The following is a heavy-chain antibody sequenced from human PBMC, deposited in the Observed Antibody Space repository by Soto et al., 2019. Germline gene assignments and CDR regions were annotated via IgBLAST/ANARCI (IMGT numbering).Heavy chain of an antibody. D-gene: IGHD2-15*01. CDR1: GFTFSSFG. Sequence: GGSLRLSCAASGFTFSSFGMNWVRQAPGKGLEWVADISYDGSNRYYADSVKGRFTISRDNSENTVDLQMNTLRDEDTAVYYCAKGGEVEMGTWYYFDSWGQGTLVTVSS. CDR3: AKGGEVEMGTWYYFDS. CDR2: ISYDGSNR. V-gene: IGHV3-30*18. J-gene: IGHJ4*02.